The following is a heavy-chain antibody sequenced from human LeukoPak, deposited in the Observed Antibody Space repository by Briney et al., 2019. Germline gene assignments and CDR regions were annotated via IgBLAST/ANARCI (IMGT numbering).Heavy chain of an antibody. D-gene: IGHD1-26*01. CDR2: MSSDGGST. J-gene: IGHJ4*02. CDR3: VKVSATVGATYFDY. Sequence: GGSLRLSCSASGFIFSRYAMHWVRQPPGKGLEYVSAMSSDGGSTYYADSVKGRCIISRDNSKNTLYLQMSSLRGEDTAVYYCVKVSATVGATYFDYWGQGTLVTVSS. CDR1: GFIFSRYA. V-gene: IGHV3-64D*06.